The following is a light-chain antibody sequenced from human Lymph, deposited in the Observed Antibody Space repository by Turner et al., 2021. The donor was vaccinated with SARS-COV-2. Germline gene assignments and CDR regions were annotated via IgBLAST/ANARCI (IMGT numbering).Light chain of an antibody. CDR2: WAS. Sequence: DIVMTQSPDSLAVSLGERATINCKSSQSVLYSSNNKNYLAWYEQKPGQPPKLLISWASTRESGVPDRFSGSGSGTDFTLTISSLQAEDVAVYYCQQYYITPYTFGQGTKLEIK. CDR3: QQYYITPYT. J-gene: IGKJ2*01. CDR1: QSVLYSSNNKNY. V-gene: IGKV4-1*01.